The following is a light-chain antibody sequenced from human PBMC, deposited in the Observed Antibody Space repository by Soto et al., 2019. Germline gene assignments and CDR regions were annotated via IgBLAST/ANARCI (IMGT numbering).Light chain of an antibody. CDR2: KAS. Sequence: DIQMTQSPSTLSASVGDRVTITCRASQSISSWLAWYQKKPGKAPKLLIYKASTLERGVTTRFSGSGSGTEFTLTISGLQSDDFATYYYQQYNRYSWTFGQGTKVDIK. J-gene: IGKJ1*01. V-gene: IGKV1-5*03. CDR1: QSISSW. CDR3: QQYNRYSWT.